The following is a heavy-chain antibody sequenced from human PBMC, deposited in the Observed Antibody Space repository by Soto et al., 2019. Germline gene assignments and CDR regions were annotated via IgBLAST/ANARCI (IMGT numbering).Heavy chain of an antibody. D-gene: IGHD3-22*01. CDR2: ISSVGSII. V-gene: IGHV3-11*01. CDR3: ARDRTAKYYDSSGYSAWAFDI. J-gene: IGHJ3*02. CDR1: GFTFSDYY. Sequence: QVQLVESGGGLVKPGGSLRLSCAASGFTFSDYYMSWIRQAPGKGLEWVSYISSVGSIIYYADSVKGRFTISRDNAKNSLYLQMNSLGAEDTAVYYCARDRTAKYYDSSGYSAWAFDIWGQGTMVTVSS.